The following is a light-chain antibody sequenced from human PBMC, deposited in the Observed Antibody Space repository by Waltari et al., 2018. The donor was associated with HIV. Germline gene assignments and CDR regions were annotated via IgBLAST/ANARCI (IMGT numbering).Light chain of an antibody. CDR2: GAS. CDR3: QQLNAYLMWT. Sequence: DIQLTQSPSFLSASVGDRVTITCRASQDISSYLAWYQQKPGKAPNLLIYGASTLQSGVPSRFSGSGSGTEFTLTISGLQPEDFAVYYCQQLNAYLMWTFGQGTKVEIK. J-gene: IGKJ1*01. CDR1: QDISSY. V-gene: IGKV1-9*01.